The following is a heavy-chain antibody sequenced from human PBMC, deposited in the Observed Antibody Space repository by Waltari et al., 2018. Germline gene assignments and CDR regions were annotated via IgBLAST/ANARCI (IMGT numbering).Heavy chain of an antibody. J-gene: IGHJ6*02. CDR3: ARDYGDRTNCHGMDV. Sequence: WARKGRGKGRGRVEVMSNRESNIEYLDAVKVKFSIYRENYRKMLYLQMDSLGTEDTAVYYCARDYGDRTNCHGMDVWGQGTTVTVSS. CDR2: MSNRESNI. V-gene: IGHV3-30*04. D-gene: IGHD4-17*01.